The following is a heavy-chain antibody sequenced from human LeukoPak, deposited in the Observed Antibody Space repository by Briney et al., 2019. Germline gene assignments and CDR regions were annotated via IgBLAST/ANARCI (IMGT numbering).Heavy chain of an antibody. Sequence: GESLKICCKGSGYSFTSYWIAWVRQMPGKGLDWMGIIYPGDSETKYSPSFQGQVTISVDKSISTAYLQWSSLKASDTAMYYCARHPDHAFGYYLNYFDYWGQGTLVTVSS. CDR2: IYPGDSET. V-gene: IGHV5-51*01. CDR1: GYSFTSYW. CDR3: ARHPDHAFGYYLNYFDY. D-gene: IGHD3-22*01. J-gene: IGHJ4*02.